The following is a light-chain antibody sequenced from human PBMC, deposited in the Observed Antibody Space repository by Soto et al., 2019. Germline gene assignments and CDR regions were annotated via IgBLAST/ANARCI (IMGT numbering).Light chain of an antibody. CDR3: SSYTDTYTFV. J-gene: IGLJ1*01. Sequence: QSVLTQPASVSGSPGQPITISCTGTSTDIGGYDYVSWYQHHPSKAPKLLIYEVSNRPLGVSNRFAGSKSDNTASLTISGLQTEDEADYYCSSYTDTYTFVFGTGTKVTVL. CDR2: EVS. CDR1: STDIGGYDY. V-gene: IGLV2-14*01.